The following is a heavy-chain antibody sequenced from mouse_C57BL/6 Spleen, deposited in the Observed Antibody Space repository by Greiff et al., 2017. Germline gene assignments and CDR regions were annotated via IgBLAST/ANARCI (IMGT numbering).Heavy chain of an antibody. CDR2: IFPGSGST. CDR1: GYTFTDYY. V-gene: IGHV1-75*01. Sequence: VQLQQSGPELVKPGASVKISCKASGYTFTDYYINWVKQRPGQGLEWIGWIFPGSGSTYYNEKFKGKATLTVDKSSSTAYMLLSSLTSEDSAVYFCARSSYYGSSYWFAYWGQGTLVTVSA. J-gene: IGHJ3*01. D-gene: IGHD1-1*01. CDR3: ARSSYYGSSYWFAY.